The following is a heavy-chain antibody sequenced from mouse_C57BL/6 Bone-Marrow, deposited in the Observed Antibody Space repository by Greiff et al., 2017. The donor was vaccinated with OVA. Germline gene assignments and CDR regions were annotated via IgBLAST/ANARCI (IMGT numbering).Heavy chain of an antibody. CDR3: ARHDGDGNSFDY. D-gene: IGHD2-1*01. CDR1: GFTFSDYY. Sequence: EVMLVESGGGLVQPGGSLKLSCAASGFTFSDYYMYWVRQTPEKRLEWVAYISNGGGSTYYPDTVKGRFTISRDNAKNTLYLQMSRLKSEDTAMYYCARHDGDGNSFDYWGQGTTLTVSS. J-gene: IGHJ2*01. CDR2: ISNGGGST. V-gene: IGHV5-12*01.